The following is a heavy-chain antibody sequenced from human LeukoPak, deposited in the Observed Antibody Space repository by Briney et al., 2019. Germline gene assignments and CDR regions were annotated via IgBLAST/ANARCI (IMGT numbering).Heavy chain of an antibody. D-gene: IGHD3-3*01. J-gene: IGHJ4*02. Sequence: ASVKVSCKASGYTFTSDYIHWVRQAPGQGLEWLGIINPTGGRTTYGQNFQGRVTMTRDTSTSTVYMELSSLRSDDTAVYYCARGSRFLDYWGQGTLVTVSS. CDR2: INPTGGRT. CDR1: GYTFTSDY. CDR3: ARGSRFLDY. V-gene: IGHV1-46*01.